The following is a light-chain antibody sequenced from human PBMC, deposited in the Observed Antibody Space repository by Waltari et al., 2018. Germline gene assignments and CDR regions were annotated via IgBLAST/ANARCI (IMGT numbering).Light chain of an antibody. CDR3: HQYYGAPPDT. Sequence: DIVMTQSPDPLAVFLGERTPLILKSSQSVFYSTSSKNYLAWYQQKPGQPPKLLIYWASTRASGVPDRFTGSGSGTDFTLTISSLQAEDVAVYYCHQYYGAPPDTFGQGTKLEIK. CDR2: WAS. V-gene: IGKV4-1*01. CDR1: QSVFYSTSSKNY. J-gene: IGKJ2*01.